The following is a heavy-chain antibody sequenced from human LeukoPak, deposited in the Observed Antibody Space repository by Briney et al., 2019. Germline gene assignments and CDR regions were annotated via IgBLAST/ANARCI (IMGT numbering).Heavy chain of an antibody. CDR1: GYIFTNYA. D-gene: IGHD1-14*01. Sequence: ASVKVSCKASGYIFTNYALNWVRQAPGQGLEWMGWISAYNGNTNYAQKLQGRVTMTTDTSTSTAYMELRSLRSDDTAVYYCARDPELNRAFDIWGQGTMVTVSS. V-gene: IGHV1-18*01. CDR2: ISAYNGNT. J-gene: IGHJ3*02. CDR3: ARDPELNRAFDI.